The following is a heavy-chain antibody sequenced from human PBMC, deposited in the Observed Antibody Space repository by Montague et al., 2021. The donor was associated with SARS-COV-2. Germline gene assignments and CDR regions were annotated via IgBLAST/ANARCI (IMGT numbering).Heavy chain of an antibody. V-gene: IGHV3-30*04. CDR3: AGDLGSYYGMDV. Sequence: SLRLSCAASGLTFSSYAMHWVRQAPGKGLEWVAVISYDGSNKYYADSVKGRFTISRDNSKNTLYLQMNSLRAEDTAVYYCAGDLGSYYGMDVWGQGTTVTVSS. CDR1: GLTFSSYA. CDR2: ISYDGSNK. J-gene: IGHJ6*02.